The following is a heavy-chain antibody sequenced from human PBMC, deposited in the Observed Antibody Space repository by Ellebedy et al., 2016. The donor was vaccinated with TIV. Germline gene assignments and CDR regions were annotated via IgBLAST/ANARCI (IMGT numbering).Heavy chain of an antibody. V-gene: IGHV4-39*01. Sequence: SETLSLTXTVSGGSISSSSYYWGWIRQPPGKGLEWIGSIYYSGSTYYNPSPKSRVTISVDTSKNQFSLKLSSVTAADTAVYYCARHEGGYYWYFDLWGRGTLVTVSS. CDR3: ARHEGGYYWYFDL. D-gene: IGHD3-22*01. CDR2: IYYSGST. J-gene: IGHJ2*01. CDR1: GGSISSSSYY.